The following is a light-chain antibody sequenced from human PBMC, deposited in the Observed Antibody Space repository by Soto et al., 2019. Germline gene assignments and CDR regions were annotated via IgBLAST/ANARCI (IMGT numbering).Light chain of an antibody. V-gene: IGKV1-17*01. J-gene: IGKJ1*01. CDR1: QGIRND. CDR3: LQHDTYPLT. CDR2: VAS. Sequence: DIQMTQSPSSLSASVGDRVTITCRASQGIRNDLLGWYQQKPGKAPKCLIYVASNLQSGVPSRFSCSVSGTDFTLTISSLQTEDFAPYYCLQHDTYPLTFGQGTKVEI.